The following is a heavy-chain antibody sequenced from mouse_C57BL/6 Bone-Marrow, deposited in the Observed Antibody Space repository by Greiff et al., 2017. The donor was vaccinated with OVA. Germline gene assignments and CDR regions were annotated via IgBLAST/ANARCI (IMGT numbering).Heavy chain of an antibody. CDR1: GFTFSDYR. CDR3: ARSEGVFVYYAMDY. CDR2: ISSGSSTI. Sequence: EVHLVESGGGLVKPGGSLKLSCAASGFTFSDYRMHWVRQAPEKGLEWVAYISSGSSTIYYADTVKGRFTISRDNAKNTLFLQMTSLRSEDTAMYYCARSEGVFVYYAMDYWGQGTSVTVSS. J-gene: IGHJ4*01. D-gene: IGHD2-10*02. V-gene: IGHV5-17*01.